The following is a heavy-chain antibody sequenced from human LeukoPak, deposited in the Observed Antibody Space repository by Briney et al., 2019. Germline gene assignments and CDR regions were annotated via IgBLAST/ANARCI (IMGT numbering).Heavy chain of an antibody. CDR3: ARDGGRWFGLHY. Sequence: SSETLSLTCTVSGGSISSYYWSWIRQPPGKGLEWIGYIYYSGSTYYNPSLKSRVTISVDTSKNQFSLKLSSVTAADTAVYYCARDGGRWFGLHYWGQETLVTVSS. CDR1: GGSISSYY. D-gene: IGHD3-10*01. J-gene: IGHJ4*02. CDR2: IYYSGST. V-gene: IGHV4-59*12.